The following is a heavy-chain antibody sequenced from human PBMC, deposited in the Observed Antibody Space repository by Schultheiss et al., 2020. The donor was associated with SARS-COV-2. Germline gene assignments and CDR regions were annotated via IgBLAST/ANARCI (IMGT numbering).Heavy chain of an antibody. J-gene: IGHJ6*02. CDR1: GFTFDTYS. D-gene: IGHD3-3*01. CDR3: ARVPGLWITPGYGMDV. V-gene: IGHV3-30*04. Sequence: GESLKISCAASGFTFDTYSMHWFRQAPGKGLEWVAVISYDGSNKYYADSVKGRFTISRDNAKNSLYLQMNSLRAEDTALYHCARVPGLWITPGYGMDVWGQGTTVTVSS. CDR2: ISYDGSNK.